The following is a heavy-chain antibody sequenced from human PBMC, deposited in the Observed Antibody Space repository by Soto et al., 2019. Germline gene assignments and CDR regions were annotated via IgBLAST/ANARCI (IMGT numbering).Heavy chain of an antibody. V-gene: IGHV4-39*01. D-gene: IGHD3-10*01. J-gene: IGHJ6*03. CDR3: SRRVSSHYGPKVGYYYYMDV. CDR2: IYYSGST. CDR1: GGSISSSSYY. Sequence: SETLSLTCTVSGGSISSSSYYWGWIRQPPGKGLEWIGSIYYSGSTYYNPSLKSRVTISVDTSKNQFSLKLSSVTAADTAVYYCSRRVSSHYGPKVGYYYYMDVWGKGTTVTVSS.